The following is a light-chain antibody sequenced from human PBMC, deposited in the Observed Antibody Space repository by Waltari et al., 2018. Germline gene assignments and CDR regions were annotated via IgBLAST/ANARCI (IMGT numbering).Light chain of an antibody. Sequence: IVLTQSPVTLSLSPGERATLSCRASQSVTSQLAWYQQKPGQAPRLLIYDASDRATGIPGRFSGSGSGTDFTLTISSLEPEDFAVYYCQQRSDRPCTFGQGTRVEIK. CDR3: QQRSDRPCT. CDR1: QSVTSQ. V-gene: IGKV3-11*01. CDR2: DAS. J-gene: IGKJ1*01.